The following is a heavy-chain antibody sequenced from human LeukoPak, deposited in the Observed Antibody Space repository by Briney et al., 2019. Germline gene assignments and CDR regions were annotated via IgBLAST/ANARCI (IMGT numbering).Heavy chain of an antibody. CDR2: ISWNSGSI. V-gene: IGHV3-9*01. Sequence: GGSLRLSCAASGFTFDDYAMHWVRQAPGKGLEWVSGISWNSGSIGYADSVKGRFTISRDNAKNSLYLQMNSLRAEDTALYYCAKDILMFSSWPYYYGMDVWGQGTTVTVSS. CDR1: GFTFDDYA. D-gene: IGHD6-13*01. J-gene: IGHJ6*02. CDR3: AKDILMFSSWPYYYGMDV.